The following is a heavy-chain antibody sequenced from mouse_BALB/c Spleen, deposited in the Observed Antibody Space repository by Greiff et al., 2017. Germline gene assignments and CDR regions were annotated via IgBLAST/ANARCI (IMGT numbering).Heavy chain of an antibody. Sequence: EVNLVESGGGLVKPGGSLKLSCAASGFTFSDYYMYWVRQTPEKRLEWVATISDGGSYTYYPDSVKGRFTISRDNAKNNLYLQMSSLKSEDTAMYYCARDQGHYAMDYWGQGTSVTVSS. CDR2: ISDGGSYT. D-gene: IGHD3-3*01. J-gene: IGHJ4*01. CDR1: GFTFSDYY. V-gene: IGHV5-4*02. CDR3: ARDQGHYAMDY.